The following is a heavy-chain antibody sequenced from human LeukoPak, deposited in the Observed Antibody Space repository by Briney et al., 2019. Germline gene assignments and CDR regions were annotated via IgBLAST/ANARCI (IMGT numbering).Heavy chain of an antibody. CDR3: ARGAYDFWSGYQDYMDV. Sequence: PSETLSLTCAVSGYSISSGYYWGWIRQPPGKGLEWIGSIYHSGSTYYNPSLKSRVNISVDTSKNQFSQKLSSVTAEDKAVYYCARGAYDFWSGYQDYMDVWGKGTTVTVSS. V-gene: IGHV4-38-2*01. CDR2: IYHSGST. D-gene: IGHD3-3*01. CDR1: GYSISSGYY. J-gene: IGHJ6*03.